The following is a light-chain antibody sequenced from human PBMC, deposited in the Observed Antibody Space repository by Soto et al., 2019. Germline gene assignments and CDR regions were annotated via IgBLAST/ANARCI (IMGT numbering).Light chain of an antibody. CDR3: QQYNNWLT. CDR1: ESVGSN. Sequence: EVGMTQSPATLSEFPGERVTLSCRASESVGSNLAWYQQKPGQAPRLLIYGASTRATGVPARFSGSGSGTEFTLTISSLQSEDFALYYCQQYNNWLTFGGGTKVEIE. V-gene: IGKV3-15*01. J-gene: IGKJ4*01. CDR2: GAS.